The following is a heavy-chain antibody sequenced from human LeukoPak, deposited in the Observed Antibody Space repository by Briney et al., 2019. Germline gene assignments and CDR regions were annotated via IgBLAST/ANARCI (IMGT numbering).Heavy chain of an antibody. D-gene: IGHD3/OR15-3a*01. Sequence: GGSLRLSCAASGFTFSSYGMHWVRQAPGKGLEWVAFIRYDGSNKYYADSVKGRFTISRDNSKNTLYLQMNSLRAEDTALYHCARKGGLVIIDAFDIWGQGTMVTVSS. V-gene: IGHV3-30*02. CDR1: GFTFSSYG. J-gene: IGHJ3*02. CDR2: IRYDGSNK. CDR3: ARKGGLVIIDAFDI.